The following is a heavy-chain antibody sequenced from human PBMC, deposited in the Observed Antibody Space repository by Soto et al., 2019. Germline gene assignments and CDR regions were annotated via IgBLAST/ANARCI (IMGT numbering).Heavy chain of an antibody. CDR2: ISIGNGYT. Sequence: ASVKVSCKTAGDTFTTYAIHWGRQAPGQRLEWLGWISIGNGYTNYAQKFQGWVTMTRDTSISTAYMELSRLRSDDTAVYYCARVSGGKNQIVDYWGQGTLVTVSS. J-gene: IGHJ4*02. D-gene: IGHD2-15*01. CDR1: GDTFTTYA. V-gene: IGHV1-2*04. CDR3: ARVSGGKNQIVDY.